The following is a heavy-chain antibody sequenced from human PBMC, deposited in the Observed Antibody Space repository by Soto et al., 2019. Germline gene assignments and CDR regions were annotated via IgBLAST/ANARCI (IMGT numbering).Heavy chain of an antibody. Sequence: QMHLQESGSGLVKPSQTLSITCAVSGGSLSSSAYSWSWIRQPPGKGLEWIGFIYQSGSTYYNPSLESRVTMSLDRPKNKFSLKLSSVTASDTAVYYCARELLFYDSDGFSWDDAFDILGQGTMVTVSS. CDR1: GGSLSSSAYS. CDR2: IYQSGST. CDR3: ARELLFYDSDGFSWDDAFDI. V-gene: IGHV4-30-2*01. D-gene: IGHD3-22*01. J-gene: IGHJ3*02.